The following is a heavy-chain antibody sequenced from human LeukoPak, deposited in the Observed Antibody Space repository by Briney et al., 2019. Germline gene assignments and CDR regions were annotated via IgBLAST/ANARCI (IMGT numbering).Heavy chain of an antibody. D-gene: IGHD2-21*02. J-gene: IGHJ5*02. CDR3: ASEHIVVVTAIPNWFDP. V-gene: IGHV3-30*02. CDR2: IRYDGSNK. CDR1: GFTFSSYG. Sequence: GGSLRLSCAASGFTFSSYGMHWVRQAPGKGLEWVAFIRYDGSNKYYADSVKGRFTISRDNSKNTLYLQMNSLRAEDTAVYYCASEHIVVVTAIPNWFDPWGQGTLVTVSS.